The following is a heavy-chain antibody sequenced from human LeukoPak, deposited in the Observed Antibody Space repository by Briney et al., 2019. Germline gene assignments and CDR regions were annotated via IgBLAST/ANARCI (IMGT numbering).Heavy chain of an antibody. CDR3: ARGTYYYDSSGYSFDY. CDR2: INHSGST. CDR1: GGSFSGYY. Sequence: PSETLSLTCAVYGGSFSGYYWSWIRQPPGKGLEWIGEINHSGSTNYNPSLKSRVTISVDTSKNQFSLKLSSATAADTAVYYCARGTYYYDSSGYSFDYWGQGTLVTVSS. V-gene: IGHV4-34*01. D-gene: IGHD3-22*01. J-gene: IGHJ4*02.